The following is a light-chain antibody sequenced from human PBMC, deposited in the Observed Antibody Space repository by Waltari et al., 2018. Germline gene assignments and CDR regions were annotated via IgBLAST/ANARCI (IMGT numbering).Light chain of an antibody. J-gene: IGLJ1*01. CDR3: SSFTSSSTGI. V-gene: IGLV2-14*03. CDR1: RGDVGGYDL. CDR2: AAT. Sequence: QSALTQPASVSGTPGQSITISCTGTRGDVGGYDLGSWYQQHTCKAPKLMIYAATNRPSGVSDRFSASTSGNTASLTISDLRPEDEAEYYCSSFTSSSTGIFGSGTTVTVL.